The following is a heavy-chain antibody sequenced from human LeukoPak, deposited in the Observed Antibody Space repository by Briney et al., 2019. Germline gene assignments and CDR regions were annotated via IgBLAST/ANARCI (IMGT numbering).Heavy chain of an antibody. V-gene: IGHV3-48*03. CDR1: GFTFSQYE. D-gene: IGHD1-7*01. J-gene: IGHJ4*02. Sequence: GGSLRLSCAGSGFTFSQYEMNWVRQAPGKGLEWISYISTSSTTMYYADSVKGRFTISRDDAKNSLYLQMNSLRAEGTAVYYCARDEGSWNYEYWGQGTLVTVSS. CDR3: ARDEGSWNYEY. CDR2: ISTSSTTM.